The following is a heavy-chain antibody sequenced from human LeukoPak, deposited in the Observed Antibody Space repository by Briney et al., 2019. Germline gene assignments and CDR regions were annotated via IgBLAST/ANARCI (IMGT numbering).Heavy chain of an antibody. CDR1: GFTLSELW. D-gene: IGHD6-19*01. CDR3: VGGYGWLPDY. CDR2: IKQDGSEK. V-gene: IGHV3-7*04. Sequence: GGSLRLSCVASGFTLSELWMNWVRQAAGKGLEWVANIKQDGSEKNYVDSVKGRFTISRDNAKNSVYLQMNSLRVEDTAVYYCVGGYGWLPDYWGQGTLVTVSS. J-gene: IGHJ4*02.